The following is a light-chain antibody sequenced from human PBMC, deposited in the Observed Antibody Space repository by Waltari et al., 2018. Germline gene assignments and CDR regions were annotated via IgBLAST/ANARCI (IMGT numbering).Light chain of an antibody. J-gene: IGLJ3*02. Sequence: SSELTQDPGVSVALGQTIRFTCQGDSLRTSYASWYQLKPGQAPVLVIDGKDKRPSGIPDRISGYSSGTTSSLTITGAQAEDEADYYCSSRNGRANQVVFAGGTKVTVL. V-gene: IGLV3-19*01. CDR3: SSRNGRANQVV. CDR2: GKD. CDR1: SLRTSY.